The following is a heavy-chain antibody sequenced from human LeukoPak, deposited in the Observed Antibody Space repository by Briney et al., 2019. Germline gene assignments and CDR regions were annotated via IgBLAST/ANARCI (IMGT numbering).Heavy chain of an antibody. CDR3: ARVSTVNEPYSCFDP. CDR2: INPNSGGT. D-gene: IGHD1-14*01. J-gene: IGHJ5*02. Sequence: ASVKVSCKASGYSFIAYYIHWVRQAPGQGLEWMGWINPNSGGTNYAQKFQGRVTMTRDTSISTVYMDLSSLRSDDTAVYYCARVSTVNEPYSCFDPWGQGTLVTVSS. CDR1: GYSFIAYY. V-gene: IGHV1-2*02.